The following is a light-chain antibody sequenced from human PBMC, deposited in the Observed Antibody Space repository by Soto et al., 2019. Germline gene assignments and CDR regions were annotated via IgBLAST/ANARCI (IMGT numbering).Light chain of an antibody. J-gene: IGLJ1*01. Sequence: QSALTQPASVSGSPGQSIAISCTGTSSDIGGYNYVSWYQQHPGKAPKLLIYDVTHRPSGVSNRFSGSKSGDTSSLTISGLQAEDEADYYCSSYTSTSTPYVFGTGTKLTV. CDR3: SSYTSTSTPYV. CDR1: SSDIGGYNY. V-gene: IGLV2-14*03. CDR2: DVT.